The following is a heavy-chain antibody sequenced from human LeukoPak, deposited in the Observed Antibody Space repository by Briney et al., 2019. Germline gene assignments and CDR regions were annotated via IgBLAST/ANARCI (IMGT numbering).Heavy chain of an antibody. CDR1: GGTFSSYA. V-gene: IGHV1-69*06. D-gene: IGHD1-7*01. Sequence: ASVKVSCKASGGTFSSYAISWVRQAPGQGLEWMGGIIPIFGTANYAQKFQGRVTITADKSTSTAYMELSRLRSDDTAVYYCAVNWNYESPFDPWGQGTLVTVSS. J-gene: IGHJ5*02. CDR2: IIPIFGTA. CDR3: AVNWNYESPFDP.